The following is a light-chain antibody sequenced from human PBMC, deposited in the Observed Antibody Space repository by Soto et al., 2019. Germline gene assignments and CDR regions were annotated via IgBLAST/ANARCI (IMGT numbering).Light chain of an antibody. CDR2: EVS. CDR1: ISDVGSYNL. Sequence: QSVLTQPASVSGSPGRSITISCTGTISDVGSYNLVSWYQQHPGKAPKLMIYEVSKRPSGVSNRFSGSKSGNTASLTISGLQAEDEADYYCCSYAGSSFWVFGGGTKLTVL. J-gene: IGLJ3*02. V-gene: IGLV2-23*02. CDR3: CSYAGSSFWV.